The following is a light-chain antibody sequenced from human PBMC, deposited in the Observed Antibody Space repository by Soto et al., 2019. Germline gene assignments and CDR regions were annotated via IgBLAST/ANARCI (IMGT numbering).Light chain of an antibody. CDR2: GAS. CDR1: QSVSSSY. CDR3: QQRSNWPPIT. V-gene: IGKV3-11*01. J-gene: IGKJ5*01. Sequence: IVLTQSPATLSLSPGERATLSCRASQSVSSSYLAWYQKKPGQAPRLLIYGASNRATGIPARFSGSGSGTDLTLTISSLEPEDFAVYYCQQRSNWPPITFGQGTRLEIK.